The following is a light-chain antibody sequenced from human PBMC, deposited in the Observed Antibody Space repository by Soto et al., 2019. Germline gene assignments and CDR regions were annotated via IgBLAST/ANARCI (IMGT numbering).Light chain of an antibody. CDR2: GTS. Sequence: SVLTQSPETLPLSPGGRASRSRRASQSVSSYFAWYQQKPGQAPRLLIYGTSSRAAGIPDRFSGSGSGTDFTLTFSRLEPEDFAVYYCQEYGNRQTFGGGTKVDI. CDR1: QSVSSY. V-gene: IGKV3-20*01. J-gene: IGKJ4*01. CDR3: QEYGNRQT.